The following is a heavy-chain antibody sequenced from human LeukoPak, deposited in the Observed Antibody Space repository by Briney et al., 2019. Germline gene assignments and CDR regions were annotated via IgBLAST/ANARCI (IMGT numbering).Heavy chain of an antibody. V-gene: IGHV3-48*04. CDR3: ARDYPGPTGFGMDV. D-gene: IGHD1-26*01. CDR1: GFTFSTYN. CDR2: ITSGSKVI. J-gene: IGHJ6*02. Sequence: GGSLRLSCEGSGFTFSTYNMNWVRQAPGKGLEWVSYITSGSKVIYDADSVKGRFTISRDNAKKSLYLQMNSLRVEDTAVYYCARDYPGPTGFGMDVWGQGTTVIVSS.